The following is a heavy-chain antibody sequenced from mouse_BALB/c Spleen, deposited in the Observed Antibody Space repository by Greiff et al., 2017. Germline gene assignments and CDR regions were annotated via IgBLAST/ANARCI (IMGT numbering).Heavy chain of an antibody. Sequence: EVQLQQSGAELVKPGASVKLSCTASGFNIKDTYMHWVKQRPEQGLEWIGRIDPANGNTKYDPKFQGKATITADTSSNTAYLQLSSLTSEDTAVYYCASLTVVATEDYWGQGTTLTVSS. CDR3: ASLTVVATEDY. D-gene: IGHD1-1*01. J-gene: IGHJ2*01. CDR1: GFNIKDTY. V-gene: IGHV14-3*02. CDR2: IDPANGNT.